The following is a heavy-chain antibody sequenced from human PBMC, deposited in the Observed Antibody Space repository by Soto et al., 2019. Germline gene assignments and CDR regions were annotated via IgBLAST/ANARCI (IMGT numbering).Heavy chain of an antibody. Sequence: ASVKVSCTASGYTFTGCYMHWVRHASGQGLEWMCWINPNSGGTNSAQEIQGWVTMTRGTSISTAYMELIRLRSDYTAVYLCARGGRSNTYYYDSSGQGGMDVWGQGTTVTVS. CDR1: GYTFTGCY. J-gene: IGHJ6*02. V-gene: IGHV1-2*04. CDR2: INPNSGGT. D-gene: IGHD3-22*01. CDR3: ARGGRSNTYYYDSSGQGGMDV.